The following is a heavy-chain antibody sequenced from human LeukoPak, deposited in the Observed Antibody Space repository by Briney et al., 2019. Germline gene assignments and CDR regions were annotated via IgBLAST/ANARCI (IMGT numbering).Heavy chain of an antibody. J-gene: IGHJ6*03. V-gene: IGHV4-38-2*02. Sequence: PSETLSLTCTVSGYSISSGYYWGWIRQPPGKGLEWIGRIYTSGSTNYNPSLKSRVTMSVDTSKNQFSLKLSSVTAADTAVYYCARDKLWAAGRSYYMDVWGKGTTVTISS. CDR1: GYSISSGYY. D-gene: IGHD6-13*01. CDR3: ARDKLWAAGRSYYMDV. CDR2: IYTSGST.